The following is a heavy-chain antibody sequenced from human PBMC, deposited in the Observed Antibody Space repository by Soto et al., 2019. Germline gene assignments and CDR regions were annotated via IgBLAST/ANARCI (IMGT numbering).Heavy chain of an antibody. CDR3: ARYKSNYYYGMDV. CDR1: GGSISSYY. J-gene: IGHJ6*02. CDR2: IYYSGIT. D-gene: IGHD1-20*01. Sequence: SETLSLTCTVSGGSISSYYWSWIRQPPGKGLEWIGYIYYSGITNYNPPLKSRVTISVDTSKNQFSLKLSSVTAADTAVYYCARYKSNYYYGMDVWGQGTTVTVS. V-gene: IGHV4-59*01.